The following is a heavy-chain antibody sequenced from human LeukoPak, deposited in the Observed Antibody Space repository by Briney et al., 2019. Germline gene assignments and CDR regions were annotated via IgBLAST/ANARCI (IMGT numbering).Heavy chain of an antibody. Sequence: KPSETLSLTCAVYGGSFSGYYWSWIRQPPGKGLEWIGEINHSGSTNYNPSLKSRVTISVDTSKNQFSLKLSSVTAADTAVYYCARVDDYGDLVDYWGQGTLVTVSS. CDR3: ARVDDYGDLVDY. CDR2: INHSGST. CDR1: GGSFSGYY. D-gene: IGHD4-17*01. V-gene: IGHV4-34*01. J-gene: IGHJ4*02.